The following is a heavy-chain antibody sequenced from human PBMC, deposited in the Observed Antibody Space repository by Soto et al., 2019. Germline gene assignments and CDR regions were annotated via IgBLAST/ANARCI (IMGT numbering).Heavy chain of an antibody. V-gene: IGHV1-18*01. CDR2: ISAYNGNT. CDR1: GYTFTSYG. D-gene: IGHD4-4*01. Sequence: ASVKVSCKASGYTFTSYGISWVRQAPGQGLEWMGWISAYNGNTNYAQKLQGRVIMTTDTSTSTAYMELRSLRSDDTAVYYCARVTDYSNYWSPSLRGNWFDPWGQGTLVTVSS. CDR3: ARVTDYSNYWSPSLRGNWFDP. J-gene: IGHJ5*02.